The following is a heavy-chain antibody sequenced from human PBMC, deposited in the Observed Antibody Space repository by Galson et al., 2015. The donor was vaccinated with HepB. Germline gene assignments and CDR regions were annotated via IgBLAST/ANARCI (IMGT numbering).Heavy chain of an antibody. D-gene: IGHD6-19*01. CDR2: IYSGGST. Sequence: SLRLSCAASGFTVSSNYMSWVRQAPGKGLEWVSVIYSGGSTYYADSVKGRFTISRDNSKNTLYLQMNSLRVEDTAVYNCARDSSSGWGVAFDIWGQGTMVTVSS. CDR3: ARDSSSGWGVAFDI. CDR1: GFTVSSNY. V-gene: IGHV3-53*01. J-gene: IGHJ3*02.